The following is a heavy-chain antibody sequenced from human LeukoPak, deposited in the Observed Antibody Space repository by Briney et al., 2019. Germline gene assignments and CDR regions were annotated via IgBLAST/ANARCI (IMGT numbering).Heavy chain of an antibody. Sequence: ASVKVSCKASGYTFTGYYMHWVRQAPGQGLEWMGWINPNSGGTNCAQKFQGRVTMTRDTSISTAYMELSRLRSDDTAVYYCARGGTTAISPSGYWGQGTLVTVSS. D-gene: IGHD2-21*02. V-gene: IGHV1-2*02. J-gene: IGHJ4*02. CDR2: INPNSGGT. CDR3: ARGGTTAISPSGY. CDR1: GYTFTGYY.